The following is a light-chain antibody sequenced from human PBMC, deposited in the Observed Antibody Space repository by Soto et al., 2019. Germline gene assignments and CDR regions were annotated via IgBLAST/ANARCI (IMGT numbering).Light chain of an antibody. CDR2: KVS. J-gene: IGKJ1*01. CDR3: QQYKSYWT. CDR1: QSISSW. V-gene: IGKV1-5*03. Sequence: DIQMTQSPSTLSASVGDRVTITCRAIQSISSWLAWYQQKPGKAPTVLIYKVSTLASGVPSRFSGSGSESEFTLTISSLQPDDFATYYCQQYKSYWTFGQGNQVQIK.